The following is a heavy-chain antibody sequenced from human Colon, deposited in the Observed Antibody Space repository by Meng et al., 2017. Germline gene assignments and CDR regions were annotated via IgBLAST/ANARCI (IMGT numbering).Heavy chain of an antibody. J-gene: IGHJ3*02. CDR3: ARGGYSGSYWAPGNAFDI. CDR2: IYYSGST. D-gene: IGHD1-26*01. V-gene: IGHV4-59*01. Sequence: SETLSLTCTVSGGSISSYYWSWIRQPPGKGLEWLGYIYYSGSTNYNPSLKSRVTISVDTSKNQFSLKLSSVTAADTAVYYCARGGYSGSYWAPGNAFDIWGQGTMVTVSS. CDR1: GGSISSYY.